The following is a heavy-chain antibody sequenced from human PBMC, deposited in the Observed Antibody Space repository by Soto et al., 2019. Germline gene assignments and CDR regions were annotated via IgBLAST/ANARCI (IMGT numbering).Heavy chain of an antibody. CDR3: ARHHGDAFDI. CDR1: GYSFPSYW. Sequence: GESLKISLKGSGYSFPSYWISWVRQMPGKGLEWMGRIDPSDSYTNYSPSFQGHVTISADKSISTAYLQWSSLKASDTAMYYCARHHGDAFDIWGQRTMVTVSS. V-gene: IGHV5-10-1*01. CDR2: IDPSDSYT. J-gene: IGHJ3*02.